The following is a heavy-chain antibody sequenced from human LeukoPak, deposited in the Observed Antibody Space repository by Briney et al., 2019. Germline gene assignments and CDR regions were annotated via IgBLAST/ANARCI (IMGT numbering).Heavy chain of an antibody. D-gene: IGHD6-13*01. J-gene: IGHJ5*02. CDR3: ATVHNSRTYWFDP. CDR2: IYYSGST. CDR1: GDSISNYY. V-gene: IGHV4-59*01. Sequence: SETLPLTCIVSGDSISNYYWSWVRQPPGKGLEWIGYIYYSGSTNYNPSLKSRVTISVDTSKNQLSLKLSFVTAADTAVYYCATVHNSRTYWFDPWGQGTLVTVSS.